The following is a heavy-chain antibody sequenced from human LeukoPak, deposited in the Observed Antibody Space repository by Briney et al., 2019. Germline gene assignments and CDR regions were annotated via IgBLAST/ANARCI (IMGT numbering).Heavy chain of an antibody. D-gene: IGHD2-21*01. Sequence: ASVKVSCKASGYTFTGYYMHWVRQAPGQGLEWMGWINPNSGGTNYAQKFQGRVTMTRDTSISTAYMELSRLRSDDTAVYYCARGAVHIVVAGDYYYMDVWGKGTTVTVSS. CDR2: INPNSGGT. V-gene: IGHV1-2*02. J-gene: IGHJ6*03. CDR3: ARGAVHIVVAGDYYYMDV. CDR1: GYTFTGYY.